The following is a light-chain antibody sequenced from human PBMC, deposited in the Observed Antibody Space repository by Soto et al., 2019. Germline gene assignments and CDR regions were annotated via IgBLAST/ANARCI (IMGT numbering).Light chain of an antibody. Sequence: DIQMTQSPSTLSASVGDRVTITCRASQSSSTWLAWYQQKPGKAPKLLIYDASSLESGVPSRFSGSGSGTEFTLTSSSLQPEDFANYHCQQYQSYSTFGQGPKVQLK. CDR1: QSSSTW. CDR2: DAS. CDR3: QQYQSYST. V-gene: IGKV1-5*01. J-gene: IGKJ1*01.